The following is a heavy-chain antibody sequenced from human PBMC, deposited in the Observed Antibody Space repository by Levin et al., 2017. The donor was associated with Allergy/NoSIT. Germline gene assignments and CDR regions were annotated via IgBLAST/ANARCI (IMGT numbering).Heavy chain of an antibody. J-gene: IGHJ6*02. CDR1: GFSLSTGGMC. Sequence: QTLSLTCTFSGFSLSTGGMCVTWIRQPPGKALEWLALIDWTDDKSYSTSLETRLTISKDTSKNQVVLTLTNVDPVDTGTYYCARISMNWNSNYYAMDVWGQGTTVTVSS. V-gene: IGHV2-70*01. D-gene: IGHD1-7*01. CDR3: ARISMNWNSNYYAMDV. CDR2: IDWTDDK.